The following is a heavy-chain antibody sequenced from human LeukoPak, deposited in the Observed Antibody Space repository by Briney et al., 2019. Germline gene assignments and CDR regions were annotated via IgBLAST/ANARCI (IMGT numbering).Heavy chain of an antibody. CDR2: ISSGGDNT. CDR1: GFTFSSYA. D-gene: IGHD6-19*01. V-gene: IGHV3-23*01. Sequence: PAGGSLRLSCAASGFTFSSYAMSWVRQAPGKGLEWVSAISSGGDNTYYADSVKGRLTISRDNSKNTLYVQMTSLRAEDTAVYYCAKAGRSGWYPGWPFDIWGQGTMVTVSS. J-gene: IGHJ3*02. CDR3: AKAGRSGWYPGWPFDI.